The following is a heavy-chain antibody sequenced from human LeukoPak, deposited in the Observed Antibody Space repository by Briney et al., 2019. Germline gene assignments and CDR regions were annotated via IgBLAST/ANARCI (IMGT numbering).Heavy chain of an antibody. CDR3: AKDESESDGTFDH. D-gene: IGHD2-15*01. J-gene: IGHJ4*02. V-gene: IGHV3-30*02. CDR1: GFTFRSYG. CDR2: IRYDGGDE. Sequence: TGGSLRLSCAASGFTFRSYGMHWVRQPPGKGLEWVSFIRYDGGDERHADSVKGRFTISRDNSKNTLYLEMNSLRTEDTAVYYCAKDESESDGTFDHWGQGTLVTVSS.